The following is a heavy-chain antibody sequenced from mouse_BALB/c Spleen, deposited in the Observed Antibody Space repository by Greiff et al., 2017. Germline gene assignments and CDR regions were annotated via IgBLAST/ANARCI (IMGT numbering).Heavy chain of an antibody. CDR1: GFTFSDFY. D-gene: IGHD6-1*01. Sequence: EVKVVESGGGLVQPGGSLRLSCATSGFTFSDFYMEWVRQPPGKRLEWIAASRNKANDYTTEYSASVKGRFIVSRDTSRSILYLQMNALRAEDTAIYYCARAPRNWYFDVWGAGTTVTVSS. CDR3: ARAPRNWYFDV. V-gene: IGHV7-1*02. J-gene: IGHJ1*01. CDR2: SRNKANDYTT.